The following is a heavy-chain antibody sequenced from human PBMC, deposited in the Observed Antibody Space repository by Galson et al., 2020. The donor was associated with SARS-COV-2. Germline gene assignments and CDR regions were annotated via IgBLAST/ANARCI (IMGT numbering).Heavy chain of an antibody. CDR2: TYYRSKWYN. D-gene: IGHD6-13*01. J-gene: IGHJ6*02. CDR1: GDSVSSNSAA. V-gene: IGHV6-1*01. Sequence: LRLSCAISGDSVSSNSAAWNWIRQSPSRGLEWLGRTYYRSKWYNDYAVSVKSRITINPDTSKNQFSLQLNSVTPEDTAVYYCARDPGIAAAGTPYYYYYYGMDVWGQGTTVTVSS. CDR3: ARDPGIAAAGTPYYYYYYGMDV.